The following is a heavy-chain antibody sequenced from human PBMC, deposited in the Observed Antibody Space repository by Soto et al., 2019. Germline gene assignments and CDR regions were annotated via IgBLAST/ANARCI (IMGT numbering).Heavy chain of an antibody. CDR1: GFTFSSYS. D-gene: IGHD3-3*01. V-gene: IGHV3-48*02. J-gene: IGHJ6*02. Sequence: EVQLVESGGGLVQPGGSLRLSCAASGFTFSSYSMNRVRQAPGKGLEWVSYISSSSSTIYYADSVKGRFTISRDNAKNSLYLQMNSLRDEDTAVYYCARELPPRRADYDFWSGYPLGGMDVWGQGTTVTVSS. CDR3: ARELPPRRADYDFWSGYPLGGMDV. CDR2: ISSSSSTI.